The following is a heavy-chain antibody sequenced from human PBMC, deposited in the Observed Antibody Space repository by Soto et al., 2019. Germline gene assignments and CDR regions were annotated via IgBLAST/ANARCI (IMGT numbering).Heavy chain of an antibody. V-gene: IGHV3-72*01. CDR1: GFTFSDHY. D-gene: IGHD1-26*01. CDR2: SRNRVNSHTT. Sequence: EVQLVESGGGLVQPGGSLRLSCAASGFTFSDHYMDWVSQAPGKGLEWVARSRNRVNSHTTEYAASVKGRFTISRDESKSSLYLQMNSLKIEDTAVYYCTRGLLGGAPSSTFHGMDVWGQGTTVTVSS. CDR3: TRGLLGGAPSSTFHGMDV. J-gene: IGHJ6*01.